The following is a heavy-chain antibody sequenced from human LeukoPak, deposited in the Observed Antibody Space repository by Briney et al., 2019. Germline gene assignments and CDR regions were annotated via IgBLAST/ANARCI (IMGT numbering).Heavy chain of an antibody. D-gene: IGHD4-17*01. CDR2: IGGTSSSL. J-gene: IGHJ3*01. Sequence: GGSLRLSCAASGFTFSIYSMNWVRQAPGKGLEWVSSIGGTSSSLYYAESVKGRFTISRDNARNSLYLQMNSLRADDTAVYYCTKEAGQDYGALDAFDVWGQGTMVTVSS. CDR1: GFTFSIYS. V-gene: IGHV3-21*01. CDR3: TKEAGQDYGALDAFDV.